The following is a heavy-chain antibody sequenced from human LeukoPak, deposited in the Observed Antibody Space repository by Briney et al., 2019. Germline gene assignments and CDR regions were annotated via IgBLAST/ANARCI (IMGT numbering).Heavy chain of an antibody. Sequence: GGSLRLSCAASGFTFDDYTMHWVRQAPGKGLEWVPLISGDGGGTYYADSVKGRFTVSRDNSKNSLYLQMNSLRTDDTALYYCARRITMVRGVYDAFDMWGQGTMVTVSS. CDR1: GFTFDDYT. D-gene: IGHD3-10*01. V-gene: IGHV3-43*02. CDR3: ARRITMVRGVYDAFDM. CDR2: ISGDGGGT. J-gene: IGHJ3*02.